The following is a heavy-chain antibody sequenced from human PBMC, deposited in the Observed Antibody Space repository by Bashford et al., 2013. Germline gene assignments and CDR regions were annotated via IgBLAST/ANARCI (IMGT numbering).Heavy chain of an antibody. Sequence: VASVKVSCKASGYTFTSYGISWVRQAPGQGLEWMGWISAYNGNTNYAQKLQGRVTMTTDTSTSTAYMELRSLRSDDTAVYYCARDGGRVVAATLVAFDIWGQGTMVTVSS. CDR3: ARDGGRVVAATLVAFDI. J-gene: IGHJ3*02. CDR2: ISAYNGNT. V-gene: IGHV1-18*01. CDR1: GYTFTSYG. D-gene: IGHD2-15*01.